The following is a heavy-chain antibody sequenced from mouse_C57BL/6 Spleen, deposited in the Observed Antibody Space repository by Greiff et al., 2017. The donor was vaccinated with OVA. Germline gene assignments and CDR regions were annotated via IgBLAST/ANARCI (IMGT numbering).Heavy chain of an antibody. CDR2: IDPSSGGT. Sequence: QVQLQQPGAELVKPGASVKLSCKASGYTFTSYWMHWVKQRPGRGLEWIGRIDPSSGGTKYNEKFKGKATLTVDKPSSTAYMQLSSLTSEDSAVYYCARIVTTVVAEGDVWGTGTTVTVSS. V-gene: IGHV1-72*01. CDR1: GYTFTSYW. CDR3: ARIVTTVVAEGDV. D-gene: IGHD1-1*01. J-gene: IGHJ1*03.